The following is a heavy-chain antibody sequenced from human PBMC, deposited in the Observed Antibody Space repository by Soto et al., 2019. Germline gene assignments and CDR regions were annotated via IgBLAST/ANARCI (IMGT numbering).Heavy chain of an antibody. CDR3: VRGGITMVGVVTYPPYFDD. V-gene: IGHV1-2*04. Sequence: VKVSCKASGYTFTGYYMHWVRQAPGQGLEWMGWINPNSGGTNYAQKFQGWVTMTRDTSISTAYMELSRLRSDDTAVYYCVRGGITMVGVVTYPPYFDDWGQGTLVPVSS. CDR1: GYTFTGYY. J-gene: IGHJ4*02. D-gene: IGHD3-3*01. CDR2: INPNSGGT.